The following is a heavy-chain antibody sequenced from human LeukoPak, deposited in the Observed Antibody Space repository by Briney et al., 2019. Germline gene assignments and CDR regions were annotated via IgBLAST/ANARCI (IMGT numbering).Heavy chain of an antibody. Sequence: PGGSLRLSCAASGFTFSSYGMHWVRQAPGKGLEWVAFVRYDGSNTYYADSVKGRFTISRDNSKNTLYLQMNSLRAEDTAVYYCAKDRSGNFDYGGQGTLVTVSS. J-gene: IGHJ4*02. D-gene: IGHD3-3*01. CDR1: GFTFSSYG. CDR3: AKDRSGNFDY. V-gene: IGHV3-30*02. CDR2: VRYDGSNT.